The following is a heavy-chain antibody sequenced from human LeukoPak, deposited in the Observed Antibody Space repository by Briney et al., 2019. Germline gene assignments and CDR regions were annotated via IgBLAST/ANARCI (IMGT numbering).Heavy chain of an antibody. V-gene: IGHV3-30*04. J-gene: IGHJ4*02. CDR1: GFTFSSYA. CDR2: ISYDGSNK. CDR3: ASEILTGIDY. D-gene: IGHD3-9*01. Sequence: GRSLRLSCAASGFTFSSYAMHWVRQAPGKGLEWVAVISYDGSNKYYADSVKGRFTISRDNSKNTLYLQMNSLRAEDTAVYYCASEILTGIDYWGQGTLVTVSS.